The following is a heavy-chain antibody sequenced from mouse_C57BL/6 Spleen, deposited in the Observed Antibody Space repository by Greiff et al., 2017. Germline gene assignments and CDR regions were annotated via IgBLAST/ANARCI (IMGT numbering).Heavy chain of an antibody. CDR3: AREAYGDYFDY. CDR1: GFTFSSYA. V-gene: IGHV5-4*01. CDR2: ISDGGSYT. D-gene: IGHD1-1*01. Sequence: EVQVVESGGGLVKPGGSLKLSCAASGFTFSSYAMSWVRQTPEKRLEWVATISDGGSYTYYPDNVKGRFTISRDNAKNNLYLQMSHLKSEDTAMYYCAREAYGDYFDYWGQGTTLTVSS. J-gene: IGHJ2*01.